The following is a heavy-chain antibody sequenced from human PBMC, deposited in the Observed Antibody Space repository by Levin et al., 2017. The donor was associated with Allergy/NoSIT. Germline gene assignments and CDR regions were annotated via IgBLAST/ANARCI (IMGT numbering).Heavy chain of an antibody. J-gene: IGHJ4*02. D-gene: IGHD2-8*01. V-gene: IGHV3-21*01. CDR1: GFTFSSYS. CDR2: ISNSGSYT. Sequence: GESLKISCAASGFTFSSYSVTWVRQAPGRGLEWVSSISNSGSYTHYADAVKGRFTISRDNAKNSLYLQMNSLRSEDTAVYYCATNKVLYPMTHYKYWGQGTLVTVSS. CDR3: ATNKVLYPMTHYKY.